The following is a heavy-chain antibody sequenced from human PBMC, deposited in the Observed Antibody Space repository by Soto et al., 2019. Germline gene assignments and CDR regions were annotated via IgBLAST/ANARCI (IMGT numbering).Heavy chain of an antibody. J-gene: IGHJ4*02. CDR1: GISFSHSW. CDR3: TRDFDWGSNY. V-gene: IGHV3-74*01. Sequence: GGSLRLSCVASGISFSHSWIHWVRQAPGKGPVWVSRINRDGGMTGYADSVKGRFTISRDNAKNTVFLQMNSLRAEDTAVYHCTRDFDWGSNYWGQGTLVTVSS. D-gene: IGHD7-27*01. CDR2: INRDGGMT.